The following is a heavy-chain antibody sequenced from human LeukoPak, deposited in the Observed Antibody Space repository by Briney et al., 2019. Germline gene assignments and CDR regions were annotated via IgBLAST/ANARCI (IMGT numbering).Heavy chain of an antibody. V-gene: IGHV3-7*01. CDR1: GFTFRNYW. CDR3: ELEGPFDF. Sequence: GGSLRLSCAASGFTFRNYWMSWVRQAPGKGLEWVANIKQDGSETYYVDSVKGRFTISRDKAKNSLYLQMNSLRTDDTAVSFFELEGPFDFWGQGDLVTVSP. J-gene: IGHJ4*02. CDR2: IKQDGSET. D-gene: IGHD3-3*01.